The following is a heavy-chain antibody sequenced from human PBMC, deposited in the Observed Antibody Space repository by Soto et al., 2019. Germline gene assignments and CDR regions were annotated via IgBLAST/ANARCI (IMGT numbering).Heavy chain of an antibody. CDR3: ARAQGSSTSLEIYYYYYYGMAV. J-gene: IGHJ6*02. CDR2: IIPISETT. V-gene: IGHV1-69*01. Sequence: QVQLVQSGAEVKKPGSSVKVSCKASGGTFSSYAISWVRQAPGQGLEWMGGIIPISETTNYAQKFQGRVTITADESKSTAYMELSSLRSEDTAVSYCARAQGSSTSLEIYYYYYYGMAVWGQGTTVTVSS. CDR1: GGTFSSYA. D-gene: IGHD2-2*01.